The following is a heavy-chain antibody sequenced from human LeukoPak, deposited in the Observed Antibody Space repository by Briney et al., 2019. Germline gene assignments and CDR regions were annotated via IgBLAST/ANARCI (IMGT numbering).Heavy chain of an antibody. D-gene: IGHD1-14*01. V-gene: IGHV4-31*03. Sequence: PSETLSLTCTVSGVSISSGGYYWSWIRQHPGKGLEWIGYIYYSGSTYYNPSLKSRVTISVDTSKNQFSLKLSSVTAADTAVYYCARGRNQNWFDPWGQGTLVTVSS. CDR2: IYYSGST. CDR3: ARGRNQNWFDP. J-gene: IGHJ5*02. CDR1: GVSISSGGYY.